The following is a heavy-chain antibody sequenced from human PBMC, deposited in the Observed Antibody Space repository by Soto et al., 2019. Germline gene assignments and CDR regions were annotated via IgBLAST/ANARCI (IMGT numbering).Heavy chain of an antibody. D-gene: IGHD3-10*01. CDR2: IYYSGST. CDR3: ARVGPYGSGSYYYYYYYMDV. V-gene: IGHV4-59*01. Sequence: PSETLSLTCTVSGGSISSYYWSWIRQPPGKGLEWIGYIYYSGSTNYNPSLKSRVTISVDTSKNQFSLKLSSVTAADTAVYYCARVGPYGSGSYYYYYYYMDVWGKGTTVTVSS. J-gene: IGHJ6*03. CDR1: GGSISSYY.